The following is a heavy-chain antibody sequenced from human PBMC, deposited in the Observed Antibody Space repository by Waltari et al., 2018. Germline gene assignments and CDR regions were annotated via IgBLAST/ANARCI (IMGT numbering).Heavy chain of an antibody. CDR3: ARLYSGYGGRGVDAFDI. CDR2: ISSSSMYI. V-gene: IGHV3-21*04. CDR1: GFTFSSYS. D-gene: IGHD5-12*01. Sequence: EVQLVESGGGLVKPGGSLRLSCAASGFTFSSYSMNWVRQAPGKGLEWVSSISSSSMYIYYADSVKGRLTISRDNAKNSLYLQMNSLGSEDTAVYYCARLYSGYGGRGVDAFDIWGQGTMVTVSS. J-gene: IGHJ3*02.